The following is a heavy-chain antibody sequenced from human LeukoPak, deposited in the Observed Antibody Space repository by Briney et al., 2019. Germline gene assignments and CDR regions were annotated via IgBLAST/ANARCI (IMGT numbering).Heavy chain of an antibody. Sequence: PSETLSLTCSVSGGSISTYYWSWIRQPPGKGLEWIAYIYHSGSINYNPSLKSRVTISIDTSKNQFSLKLSSVTAADTAVYYCARGGGYYYDSYGDPRPNNWFDPWGQGTLVTVSS. CDR1: GGSISTYY. V-gene: IGHV4-59*01. J-gene: IGHJ5*02. D-gene: IGHD3-22*01. CDR2: IYHSGSI. CDR3: ARGGGYYYDSYGDPRPNNWFDP.